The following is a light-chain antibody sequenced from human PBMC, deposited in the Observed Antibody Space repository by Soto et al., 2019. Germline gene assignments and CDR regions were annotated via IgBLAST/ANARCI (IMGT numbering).Light chain of an antibody. V-gene: IGKV3-15*01. CDR3: QQYNNWPRT. J-gene: IGKJ1*01. CDR2: GAS. Sequence: EIVMTQSLATLSVSPGERATLSCRASQSVSSNLAWYQQKPGQAPRLLIYGASTRATGIPARFSGSGSGTEFTLTISSLQSEDFAVYYCQQYNNWPRTFGQGTRWISN. CDR1: QSVSSN.